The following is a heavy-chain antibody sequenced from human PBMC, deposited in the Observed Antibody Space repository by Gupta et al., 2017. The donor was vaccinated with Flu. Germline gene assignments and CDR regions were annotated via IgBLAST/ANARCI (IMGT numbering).Heavy chain of an antibody. CDR1: GGSISSYY. D-gene: IGHD4-17*01. Sequence: QVQLQESGPGLVKPSETLSLTCTVSGGSISSYYWSWIRQPPGKGLEWIGYIYYSGSTNYNPSLKSRVTISVDTSKNQFSLKLSSVTAADTAVYYCARDGDYGGNSVKDAFDIWGQGTMVTVSS. V-gene: IGHV4-59*01. CDR2: IYYSGST. CDR3: ARDGDYGGNSVKDAFDI. J-gene: IGHJ3*02.